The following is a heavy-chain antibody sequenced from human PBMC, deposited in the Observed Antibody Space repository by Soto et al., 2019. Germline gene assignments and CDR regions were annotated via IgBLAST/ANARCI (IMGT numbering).Heavy chain of an antibody. Sequence: EVQLVESGGGLVQPGGSLRLSCAASGFTVSSNYMSWVRQAPGKGLEWVSIFHSDGSTFYADSVKGRFIIFRDNSKNTLYLQMNSLRAEDTALYYCAKAGGSYDYFDYWGQGTLVTVSS. J-gene: IGHJ4*02. CDR2: FHSDGST. D-gene: IGHD1-26*01. CDR3: AKAGGSYDYFDY. V-gene: IGHV3-66*01. CDR1: GFTVSSNY.